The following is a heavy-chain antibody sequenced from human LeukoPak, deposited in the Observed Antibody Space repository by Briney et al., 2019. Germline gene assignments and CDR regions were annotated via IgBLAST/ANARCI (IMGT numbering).Heavy chain of an antibody. D-gene: IGHD5-12*01. CDR1: GFTFSSYD. CDR2: IGTAGDT. V-gene: IGHV3-13*03. CDR3: AKGGGYEAQYYYYYLDV. Sequence: GGSLRLSCAACGFTFSSYDMHWVRQATGKGLEWVSAIGTAGDTYYPGSVKGQFTISRDNAKNTLFLQINSLRAEDTAVYYCAKGGGYEAQYYYYYLDVWGKGTTVTISS. J-gene: IGHJ6*03.